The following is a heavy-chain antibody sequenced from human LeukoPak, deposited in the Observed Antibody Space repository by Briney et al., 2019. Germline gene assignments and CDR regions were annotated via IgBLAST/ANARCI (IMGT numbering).Heavy chain of an antibody. D-gene: IGHD2-2*01. Sequence: GGSLRLSCAASGFTFSSSAMTWVRQAPGKGLEWVSLISGSDGSTYYADSVKGRFTISRDNSKNTLYLQMNSLRAEDTAVYYCAKDRVGYCSSTSCSIDYWGQGTLVTVSS. CDR1: GFTFSSSA. CDR3: AKDRVGYCSSTSCSIDY. J-gene: IGHJ4*02. V-gene: IGHV3-23*01. CDR2: ISGSDGST.